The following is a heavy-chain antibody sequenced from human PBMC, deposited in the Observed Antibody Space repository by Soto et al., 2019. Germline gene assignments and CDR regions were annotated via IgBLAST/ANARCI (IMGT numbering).Heavy chain of an antibody. V-gene: IGHV3-30*18. Sequence: QVQLVESGGGVVQPGRSLRLSCAASGFTFSSYGMHWVRQAPGKGLEWVAVISYDGSNKYYADSVKGRFTISRDNSKNTLYLQMNSLRAEDTAVYYCAKGHDYVWGSHDYWGQGTLVTVSS. CDR1: GFTFSSYG. D-gene: IGHD3-16*01. CDR3: AKGHDYVWGSHDY. J-gene: IGHJ4*02. CDR2: ISYDGSNK.